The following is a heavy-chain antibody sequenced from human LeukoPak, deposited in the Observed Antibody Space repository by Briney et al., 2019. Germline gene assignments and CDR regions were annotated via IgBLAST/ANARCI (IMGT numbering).Heavy chain of an antibody. D-gene: IGHD6-13*01. Sequence: ASVKVSCKASGYTFTGYYMHWVRQAPGQGLEWVGWINPNSGGTNYAQKFQGRVTMTRDTSISTAYMELSRLRSDDTAVYYCARGGEYSSRECDYWGQGTLVTVSS. J-gene: IGHJ4*02. V-gene: IGHV1-2*02. CDR2: INPNSGGT. CDR1: GYTFTGYY. CDR3: ARGGEYSSRECDY.